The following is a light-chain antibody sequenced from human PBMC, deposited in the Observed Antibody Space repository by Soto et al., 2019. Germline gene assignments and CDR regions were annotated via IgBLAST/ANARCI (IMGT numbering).Light chain of an antibody. CDR2: DNN. CDR1: SSNIGNNY. CDR3: GTWKV. J-gene: IGLJ1*01. Sequence: QSVLTQPPSVSAAPGQKVTISCSGSSSNIGNNYVSWYQQLPGTAPKLLIYDNNKRPSGIPDRFSGSKSGTSATLGITGLQTWDEAVYYCGTWKVFGTGTKLTVL. V-gene: IGLV1-51*01.